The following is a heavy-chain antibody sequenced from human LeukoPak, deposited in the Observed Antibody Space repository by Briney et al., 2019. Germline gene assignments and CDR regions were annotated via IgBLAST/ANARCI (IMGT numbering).Heavy chain of an antibody. CDR2: ISYDGSDK. V-gene: IGHV3-30*18. CDR3: AKYSSISNYYYGMDV. Sequence: GGSLRLPCAASGFTFSSYGMHWVRQAPGKGLEWVAVISYDGSDKQYADSVKGRFTISRDNSKNTLYLQMNSLRAEDTAVYYCAKYSSISNYYYGMDVWGQGTTVTVSS. J-gene: IGHJ6*02. D-gene: IGHD6-13*01. CDR1: GFTFSSYG.